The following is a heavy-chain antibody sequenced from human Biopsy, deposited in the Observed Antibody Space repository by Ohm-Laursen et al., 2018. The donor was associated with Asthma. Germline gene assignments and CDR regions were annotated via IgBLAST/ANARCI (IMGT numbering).Heavy chain of an antibody. V-gene: IGHV3-53*01. CDR1: GFTVSRDH. J-gene: IGHJ4*02. D-gene: IGHD6-19*01. CDR3: ARGDSSGWSHYYFDY. Sequence: SLRLSCSASGFTVSRDHMFWVRQAPGKGLEWVSVIYSGGTSHTADSVRERFTISRDFSKNTLHLQMHSLRVEDTADYYCARGDSSGWSHYYFDYWGQGTLVTVSS. CDR2: IYSGGTS.